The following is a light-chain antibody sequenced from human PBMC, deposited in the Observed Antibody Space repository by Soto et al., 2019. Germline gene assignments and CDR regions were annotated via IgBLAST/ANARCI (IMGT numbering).Light chain of an antibody. CDR2: EVN. V-gene: IGLV2-23*02. CDR1: NSDVGTYDL. CDR3: CSYVGGSTYAL. J-gene: IGLJ3*02. Sequence: QSVLTQPASVSGSPGQSITISCTGTNSDVGTYDLVSWYQQHPGKAPKLMIFEVNKRPSGVSNRFSGSKSDNTASLTISGLQAEDESDYYCCSYVGGSTYALFGGGTKVTVL.